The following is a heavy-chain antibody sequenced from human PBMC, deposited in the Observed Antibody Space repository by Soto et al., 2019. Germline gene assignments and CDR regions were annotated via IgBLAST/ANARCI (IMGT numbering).Heavy chain of an antibody. CDR3: ARSVFP. Sequence: SETLSLTCIVSGGSISSSSYYWSWIRQHPGKGLEWIGYIYYSGSTYYNPSLKSRVTISVDTSKNQFSLNLTSVTAADTAVHYCARSVFPWGQGTLVTVSS. J-gene: IGHJ5*02. CDR1: GGSISSSSYY. CDR2: IYYSGST. V-gene: IGHV4-31*03.